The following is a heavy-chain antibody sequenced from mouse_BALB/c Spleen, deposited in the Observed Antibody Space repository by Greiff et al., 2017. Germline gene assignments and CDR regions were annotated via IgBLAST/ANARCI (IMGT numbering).Heavy chain of an antibody. CDR2: IWGDGST. CDR3: ASSDYDYAMDD. J-gene: IGHJ4*01. D-gene: IGHD2-4*01. V-gene: IGHV2-6-7*01. Sequence: QVQLQQSGPGLVAPSQSLSITCTVSGFSLTGYGVNWVRQPPGKGLEWLGMIWGDGSTDYNSALKSRLSISKDNSKSQVFLKMNSLQTDDTARYYCASSDYDYAMDDWGQGTSVTVSS. CDR1: GFSLTGYG.